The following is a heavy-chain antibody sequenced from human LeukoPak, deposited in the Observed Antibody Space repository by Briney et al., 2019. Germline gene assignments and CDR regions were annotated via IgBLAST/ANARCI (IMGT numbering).Heavy chain of an antibody. D-gene: IGHD3-9*01. CDR2: IYTSGST. J-gene: IGHJ4*02. CDR1: GGSISSYY. CDR3: ARENYRILTGYYTFDF. V-gene: IGHV4-4*07. Sequence: SETLSLTCTVSGGSISSYYWSWIRQPAGKGLEWIGRIYTSGSTNYNPSLKSRVTMSVDTPKNQFSLKLSSVTAADTAVYYCARENYRILTGYYTFDFRGQGTLVTVSS.